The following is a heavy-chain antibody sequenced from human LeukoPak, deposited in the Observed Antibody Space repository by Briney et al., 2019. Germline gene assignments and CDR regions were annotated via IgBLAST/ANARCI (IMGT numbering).Heavy chain of an antibody. CDR3: VKDRGGYNYGLGYFDY. D-gene: IGHD5-18*01. J-gene: IGHJ4*02. Sequence: PGGSPRLSSSASGFTFSSYAMHWVPQAPRKGLEYVSTISSNGFSTYYADSVKGRFTISRDNSKNTLYLQMSSLRAEDTAVYYCVKDRGGYNYGLGYFDYWGQGTLVTVSS. CDR2: ISSNGFST. CDR1: GFTFSSYA. V-gene: IGHV3-64D*06.